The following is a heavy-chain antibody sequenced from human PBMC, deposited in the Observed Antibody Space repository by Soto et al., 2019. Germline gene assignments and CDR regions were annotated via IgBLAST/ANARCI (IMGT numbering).Heavy chain of an antibody. CDR2: ISGSGGSI. CDR3: ARELDGIDV. V-gene: IGHV3-23*01. Sequence: PGGSLRLSCAGSGFTFSDYAMSWVRQAPGKGLEWVSGISGSGGSIYNADSVKGRFTISRDNSKNTLYLQMNSLRAEDTAVYYCARELDGIDVWGQGTTVTVSS. J-gene: IGHJ6*02. CDR1: GFTFSDYA.